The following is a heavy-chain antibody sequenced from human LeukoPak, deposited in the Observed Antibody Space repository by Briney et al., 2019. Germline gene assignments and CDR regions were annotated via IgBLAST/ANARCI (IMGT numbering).Heavy chain of an antibody. V-gene: IGHV4-38-2*02. D-gene: IGHD3-3*01. J-gene: IGHJ6*03. CDR1: GYSIRSGYY. CDR3: ASGVLRFLEWFPYYYMDV. Sequence: SETLSLTCTVSGYSIRSGYYWAWIRQPPGKGLEWIGSSYHSGGTDYNPSLKSRITISVDTSKNQFSLKLSSVTAADTAVYYCASGVLRFLEWFPYYYMDVWGKGTTVTVSS. CDR2: SYHSGGT.